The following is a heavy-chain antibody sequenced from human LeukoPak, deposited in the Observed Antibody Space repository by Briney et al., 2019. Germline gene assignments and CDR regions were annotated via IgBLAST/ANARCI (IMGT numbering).Heavy chain of an antibody. Sequence: ASVKVSCKASGYTFTSYGISWVRQAPGQGLEWMGRINPNSGGTNYAQKFQGRVTMTRDTSISTAYMELSRLRSDDTAVYYCARDMGYYYDSSGYLDAFDIWGQGTMVTVSS. CDR2: INPNSGGT. CDR1: GYTFTSYG. CDR3: ARDMGYYYDSSGYLDAFDI. J-gene: IGHJ3*02. V-gene: IGHV1-2*06. D-gene: IGHD3-22*01.